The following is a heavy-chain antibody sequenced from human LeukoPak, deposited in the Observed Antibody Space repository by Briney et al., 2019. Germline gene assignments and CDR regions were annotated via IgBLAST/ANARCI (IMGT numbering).Heavy chain of an antibody. V-gene: IGHV3-30-3*01. D-gene: IGHD3-10*01. CDR1: GFTFSSYA. Sequence: PGRSLRLSCAASGFTFSSYAMHWVRQAPGKGLEWVAVISYDGSNKYYADSVKGRFTISRDNSKNTLYLQMNSLRAEDTAVYYCARGPAFPITMVRGVPSDGSDFDYWGQGTLVTVSS. CDR3: ARGPAFPITMVRGVPSDGSDFDY. J-gene: IGHJ4*02. CDR2: ISYDGSNK.